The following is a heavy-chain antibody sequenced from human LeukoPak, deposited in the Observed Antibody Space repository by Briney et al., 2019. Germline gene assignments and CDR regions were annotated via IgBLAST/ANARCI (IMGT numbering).Heavy chain of an antibody. J-gene: IGHJ5*02. CDR3: ARGIKDFDWFTDWFDP. CDR2: INPNSGGT. D-gene: IGHD3-9*01. Sequence: RASVKVSCKASGYTFTGYYMHWVRQAPGQGLEWMGWINPNSGGTNYAQKFQGRVTTTRDTSISTAYMELSRLRSDDTAVYYCARGIKDFDWFTDWFDPWGQGTLVTVSS. V-gene: IGHV1-2*02. CDR1: GYTFTGYY.